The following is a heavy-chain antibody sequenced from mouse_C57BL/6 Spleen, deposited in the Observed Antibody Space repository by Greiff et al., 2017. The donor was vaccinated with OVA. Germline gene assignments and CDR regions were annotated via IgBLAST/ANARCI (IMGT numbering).Heavy chain of an antibody. V-gene: IGHV1-69*01. Sequence: QVQLQQPGAELVMPGASVKLSCKASGYTFTSYWMHWVKQRPGQGLEWIGEIDPSDSYTNYNQKFKGKTTLTVDKSSSTAYMQLSSLTSEDSAVYYCEDCGTDFDYWGQGTTVTGSS. J-gene: IGHJ2*01. CDR1: GYTFTSYW. CDR2: IDPSDSYT. D-gene: IGHD4-1*01. CDR3: EDCGTDFDY.